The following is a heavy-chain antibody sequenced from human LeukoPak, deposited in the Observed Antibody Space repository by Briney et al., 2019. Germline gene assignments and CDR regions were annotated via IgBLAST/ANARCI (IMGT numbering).Heavy chain of an antibody. CDR3: ARNGKAVWFPRYFDY. D-gene: IGHD3-10*01. CDR2: TNAGNGNT. Sequence: ASVKVSCKASGYTFTSYAMHWVRQAPGQRLEWMGWTNAGNGNTKYSQKFQGRVTITRDTSASTAYMELSSLRSGDTAVYYCARNGKAVWFPRYFDYWGQGTLVTVSS. J-gene: IGHJ4*02. V-gene: IGHV1-3*01. CDR1: GYTFTSYA.